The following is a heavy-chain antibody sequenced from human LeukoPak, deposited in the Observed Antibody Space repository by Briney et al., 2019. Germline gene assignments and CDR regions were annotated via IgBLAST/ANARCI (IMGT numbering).Heavy chain of an antibody. CDR1: GGSVSSSSYY. J-gene: IGHJ5*02. Sequence: SETLSLTCTVSGGSVSSSSYYWGWIRQPPGKGLEWIGYIFYLGSTYYNPSLKSRVSISVNTFKNQFSLKLTAVTAADTAVYYCARKYPDHWFDPWGQGTLVTVSS. CDR2: IFYLGST. V-gene: IGHV4-30-4*08. D-gene: IGHD6-6*01. CDR3: ARKYPDHWFDP.